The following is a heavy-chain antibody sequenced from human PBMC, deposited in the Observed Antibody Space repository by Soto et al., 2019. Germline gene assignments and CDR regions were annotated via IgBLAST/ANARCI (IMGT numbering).Heavy chain of an antibody. Sequence: GGSLRLSCAASGFTFSSYAMHWVRQAPGKGLEYVSAISSNGGSTYYADSVKGRFTISRDNSKNTLYLQMDSLRAEDTAVYYCAKARSGGTWNLFDYWGQGTLVTVSS. CDR3: AKARSGGTWNLFDY. V-gene: IGHV3-64*02. CDR2: ISSNGGST. CDR1: GFTFSSYA. J-gene: IGHJ4*02. D-gene: IGHD2-15*01.